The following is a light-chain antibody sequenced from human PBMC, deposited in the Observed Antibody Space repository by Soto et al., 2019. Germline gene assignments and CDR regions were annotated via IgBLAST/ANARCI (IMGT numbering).Light chain of an antibody. CDR2: QDN. J-gene: IGLJ1*01. CDR3: QAWDSRTYV. CDR1: KLGDKY. Sequence: SYELTQPPSVSVSPGQTASVTCSGDKLGDKYTCWYQQKPGQSPVLVIYQDNKRPSGIPERFSGSNSGNTATLTISGTQAMDEADYYCQAWDSRTYVFGSGTKVTVL. V-gene: IGLV3-1*01.